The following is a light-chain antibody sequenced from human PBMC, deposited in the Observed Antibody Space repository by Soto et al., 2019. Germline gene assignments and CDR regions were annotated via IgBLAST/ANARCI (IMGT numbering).Light chain of an antibody. J-gene: IGLJ2*01. Sequence: QSVLTQPPSVSGAPGQRVTISCTGSSSNIGAGYDVHWYQQVPGTAPKLLIYGNTNRPSGVPDRFSGSKSGTSASLAINGLQAEDEADYYCQSYDSSLTGSWVFGGGTKVTVL. V-gene: IGLV1-40*01. CDR3: QSYDSSLTGSWV. CDR2: GNT. CDR1: SSNIGAGYD.